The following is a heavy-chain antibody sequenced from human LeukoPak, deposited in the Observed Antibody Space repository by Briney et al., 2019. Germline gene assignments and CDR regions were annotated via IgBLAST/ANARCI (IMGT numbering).Heavy chain of an antibody. V-gene: IGHV3-21*01. CDR1: GFTFSSYS. Sequence: GGSLRLSCAASGFTFSSYSMNWVREAPGKGLEWVSSISSSSSYIYYADSVKGRFTITRDNSKNTVYLQMNSLRADDTAVYYCARAEQWLAFDSWGQGTLVTVSS. CDR2: ISSSSSYI. J-gene: IGHJ4*02. D-gene: IGHD6-19*01. CDR3: ARAEQWLAFDS.